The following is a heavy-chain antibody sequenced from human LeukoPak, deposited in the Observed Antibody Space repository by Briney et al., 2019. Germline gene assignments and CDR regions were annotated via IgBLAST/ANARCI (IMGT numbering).Heavy chain of an antibody. CDR2: IYYSGST. J-gene: IGHJ4*02. Sequence: SETLSLTCTASGGSISSSSYYWGWMRQPPRKGLEWIGSIYYSGSTYYNPSLKSRVTISVDTSKNQFSLKLSSVTAADTAVYYCARIKEMATIVHWGQGTLVTVSS. V-gene: IGHV4-39*07. CDR1: GGSISSSSYY. CDR3: ARIKEMATIVH. D-gene: IGHD5-24*01.